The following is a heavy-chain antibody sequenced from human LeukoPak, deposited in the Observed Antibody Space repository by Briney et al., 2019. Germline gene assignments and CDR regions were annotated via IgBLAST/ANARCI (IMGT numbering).Heavy chain of an antibody. D-gene: IGHD3-22*01. CDR3: AREATRWSSGVLDY. Sequence: ASVKVSCKASGYTLTSYAMNWVRQAPGQGLEWRGWINTNTGNPTYAQGFTGRFVFSLDTSVSTTYLQISSLKTEDTAVYYCAREATRWSSGVLDYWGQGTLVTVSS. V-gene: IGHV7-4-1*02. CDR2: INTNTGNP. J-gene: IGHJ4*02. CDR1: GYTLTSYA.